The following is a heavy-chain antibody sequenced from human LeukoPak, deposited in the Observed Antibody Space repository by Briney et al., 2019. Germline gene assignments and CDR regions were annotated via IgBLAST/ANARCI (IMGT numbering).Heavy chain of an antibody. V-gene: IGHV4-34*01. J-gene: IGHJ4*02. CDR2: INHSGST. CDR1: GGSFSGYY. CDR3: ARATAGTTLFEGIDY. D-gene: IGHD1-1*01. Sequence: QSSETLSLTCAVYGGSFSGYYWSWIRQPPGKGLEWIGEINHSGSTNYNPSLKSRVTIPVDTSKNQFSLRLSSVTAADTAVYYCARATAGTTLFEGIDYWGQGTLVTVSS.